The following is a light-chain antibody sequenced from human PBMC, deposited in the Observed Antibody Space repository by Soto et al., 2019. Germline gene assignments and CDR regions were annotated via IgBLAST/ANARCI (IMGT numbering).Light chain of an antibody. CDR1: QRISNW. J-gene: IGKJ2*01. Sequence: DIQMTQSPSTLSASVGDRVTITCRASQRISNWLAWYQQRPGKAPKLLIYDASTLESWVPSRFSGSGSGTEFTLTISGLRPDDFATYYCQQYNTYSYTFGQGTKLEIK. CDR3: QQYNTYSYT. CDR2: DAS. V-gene: IGKV1-5*01.